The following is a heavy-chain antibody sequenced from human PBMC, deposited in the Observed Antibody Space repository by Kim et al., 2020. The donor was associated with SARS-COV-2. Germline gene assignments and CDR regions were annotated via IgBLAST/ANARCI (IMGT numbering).Heavy chain of an antibody. CDR2: IAWSGIHI. J-gene: IGHJ4*02. D-gene: IGHD1-1*01. Sequence: GGSLRLSCAASGFDFGHYAMHWVRQAPEKGLEWVSGIAWSGIHIAYAESVRGRFTISRDNAKNSLYLEMNSLIPEDTALYYCAKDSDAFYQTIDYWGQG. V-gene: IGHV3-9*01. CDR1: GFDFGHYA. CDR3: AKDSDAFYQTIDY.